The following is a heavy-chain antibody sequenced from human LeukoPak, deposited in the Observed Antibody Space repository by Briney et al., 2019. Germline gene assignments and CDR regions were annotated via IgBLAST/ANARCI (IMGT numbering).Heavy chain of an antibody. CDR1: GGSFSGYY. Sequence: SETLSLTCAVYGGSFSGYYWSWIRQPPGKGLEWIGEINHSGSTNYNPSLKSRVTISVDTSKNQFSLKLGSVTAADTAVYYCARGATTVTTWGDFDYWGQGTLVTVSS. CDR3: ARGATTVTTWGDFDY. V-gene: IGHV4-34*01. D-gene: IGHD4-17*01. J-gene: IGHJ4*02. CDR2: INHSGST.